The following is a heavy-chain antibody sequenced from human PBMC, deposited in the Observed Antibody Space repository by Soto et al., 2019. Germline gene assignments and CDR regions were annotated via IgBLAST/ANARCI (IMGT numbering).Heavy chain of an antibody. J-gene: IGHJ5*02. V-gene: IGHV1-69*01. CDR1: GGTFSSYA. CDR3: ARDFPSSSSDP. CDR2: IIPIFGTA. Sequence: QVQLVQSGAEVKKPGSSVKVSCKASGGTFSSYAITWVPQAPGQGLEWMGGIIPIFGTANYAQKFQGRVTITADESLTTAYMELSSLRSEDTAVYYCARDFPSSSSDPWGQGTLVTVSS.